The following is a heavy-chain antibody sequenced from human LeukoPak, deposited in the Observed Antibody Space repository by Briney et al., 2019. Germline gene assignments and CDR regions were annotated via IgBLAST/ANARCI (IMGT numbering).Heavy chain of an antibody. D-gene: IGHD3-22*01. J-gene: IGHJ1*01. Sequence: SETLSLTXSVSGDSVSRSDSYWDWIRQPPGKGLEWIGTIYYSGRAYYSPSLKSRVTMSVDPSNNQFSLNLRSVTAADTAVYYCARRRYYDGSGYLEWGQGTLLSVSS. CDR3: ARRRYYDGSGYLE. CDR2: IYYSGRA. V-gene: IGHV4-39*01. CDR1: GDSVSRSDSY.